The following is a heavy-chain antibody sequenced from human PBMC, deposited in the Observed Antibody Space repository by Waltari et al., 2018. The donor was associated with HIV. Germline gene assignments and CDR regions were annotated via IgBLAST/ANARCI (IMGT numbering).Heavy chain of an antibody. J-gene: IGHJ4*02. D-gene: IGHD6-19*01. CDR1: GFTFSSYS. CDR2: ISTSRDYI. V-gene: IGHV3-21*01. Sequence: EVQLVESGGGLVKPGGSLRLSCAASGFTFSSYSMNWVRQAPGKGLELVSSISTSRDYISYADSVKGRFTISRDNAKNALYLQMNSLRAEDTAVYYCARDAVAAVDYWGQGTLVTVSS. CDR3: ARDAVAAVDY.